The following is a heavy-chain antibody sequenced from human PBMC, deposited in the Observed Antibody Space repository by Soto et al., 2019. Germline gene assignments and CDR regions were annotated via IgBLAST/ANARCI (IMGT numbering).Heavy chain of an antibody. CDR1: GYTFTSYY. J-gene: IGHJ6*02. Sequence: ASVKVSCKASGYTFTSYYMHWVRQAPGQGLEWMGIINPSGGSTSYAQKFQGRVTMTRDTSTSTVYMELSSLRSEDTAVYYCARQPVASGSYYSRYYYGMDGWGQGITVTVSS. CDR2: INPSGGST. D-gene: IGHD1-26*01. V-gene: IGHV1-46*01. CDR3: ARQPVASGSYYSRYYYGMDG.